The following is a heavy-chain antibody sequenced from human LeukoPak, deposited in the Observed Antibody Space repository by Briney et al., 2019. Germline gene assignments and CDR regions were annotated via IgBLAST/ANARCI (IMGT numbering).Heavy chain of an antibody. J-gene: IGHJ4*02. Sequence: GGSLRLSCAASGFTFSSYNMNWVRQAPGKGLEWVSYISSSSSTIYYADSVKGRFTISRDNAKNSLYLQMNSLRAEDTAVYYCAKVTYGSGTYGAFDSWGQGTLVTVSS. D-gene: IGHD3-10*01. CDR3: AKVTYGSGTYGAFDS. CDR2: ISSSSSTI. CDR1: GFTFSSYN. V-gene: IGHV3-48*01.